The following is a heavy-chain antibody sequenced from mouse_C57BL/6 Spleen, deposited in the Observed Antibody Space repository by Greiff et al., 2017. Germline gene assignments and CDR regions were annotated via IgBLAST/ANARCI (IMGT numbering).Heavy chain of an antibody. D-gene: IGHD1-1*01. CDR3: AKGDYYGSSYEYAMDY. Sequence: EVQLQQSGPELVKPGDSVKISCKASGYSFTGYFMNWVMQSHGKSLEWIGRINPYNGDTFYNQKFKGKATLTVDKSSSTAHMELRSLTSEYSAVYYCAKGDYYGSSYEYAMDYWGQGTSVTVSS. J-gene: IGHJ4*01. CDR2: INPYNGDT. V-gene: IGHV1-20*01. CDR1: GYSFTGYF.